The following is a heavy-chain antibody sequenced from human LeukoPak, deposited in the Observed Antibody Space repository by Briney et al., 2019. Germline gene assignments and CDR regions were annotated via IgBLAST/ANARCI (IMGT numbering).Heavy chain of an antibody. D-gene: IGHD2-2*01. CDR2: IYSSGST. CDR3: ARDRCSSASCPSRWAFDI. Sequence: SETLSLTCTVSGGSISSYYWSWIRQPAGPGLEWIGRIYSSGSTNYNPSLKSRVTMSVDTSTNQFSLNLSSVTAADTAVYYCARDRCSSASCPSRWAFDIWGQGTMVTVSS. V-gene: IGHV4-4*07. CDR1: GGSISSYY. J-gene: IGHJ3*02.